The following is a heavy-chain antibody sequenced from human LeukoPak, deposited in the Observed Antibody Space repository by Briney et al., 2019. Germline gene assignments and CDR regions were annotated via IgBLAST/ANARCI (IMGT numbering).Heavy chain of an antibody. CDR1: GLSFTNAW. J-gene: IGHJ4*02. CDR2: IKSKGDGETT. CDR3: TTDLGITMIRGVIVY. Sequence: PGGSLRLSCAASGLSFTNAWMSWVRQAPGKGLEWVGRIKSKGDGETTDYAAPVKGRFTMSRDDSKATLYLQMNSQKAEDTAVYYCTTDLGITMIRGVIVYWGQGTLVIVSS. V-gene: IGHV3-15*01. D-gene: IGHD3-10*01.